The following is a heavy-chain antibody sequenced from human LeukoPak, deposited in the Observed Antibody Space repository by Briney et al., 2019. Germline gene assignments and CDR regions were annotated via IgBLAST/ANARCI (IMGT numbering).Heavy chain of an antibody. D-gene: IGHD6-13*01. CDR2: IKKDGSEK. J-gene: IGHJ4*02. Sequence: PGGSLRLSCAASGFTFSSYWMSWVRQAPGKGLEWVANIKKDGSEKYYVDSVKGRFTISRDNDKSSLYLQMNSLRAEDTAVYYCARDGSGTAAAGSVRSDYWGQGTLATVSS. CDR1: GFTFSSYW. V-gene: IGHV3-7*04. CDR3: ARDGSGTAAAGSVRSDY.